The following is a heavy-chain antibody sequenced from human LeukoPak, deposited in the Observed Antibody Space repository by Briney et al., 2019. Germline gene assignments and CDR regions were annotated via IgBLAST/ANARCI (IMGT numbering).Heavy chain of an antibody. V-gene: IGHV4-34*01. D-gene: IGHD4/OR15-4a*01. CDR2: INHSGST. CDR3: ARASNYVSIDY. CDR1: GGSFSGYY. Sequence: SETLSLTCAVYGGSFSGYYWSWIRQPPGKGLEWIGEINHSGSTNYNPSLKSRVTISVDTSKNQFSLKLSSVTAADTAVYYCARASNYVSIDYWGQGTLVTVSS. J-gene: IGHJ4*02.